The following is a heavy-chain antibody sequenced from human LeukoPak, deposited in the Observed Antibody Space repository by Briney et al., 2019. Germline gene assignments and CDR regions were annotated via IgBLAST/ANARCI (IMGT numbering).Heavy chain of an antibody. CDR3: ARGPGWFGEFYYYYYYMDV. D-gene: IGHD3-10*01. J-gene: IGHJ6*03. CDR2: MNPNSGNT. V-gene: IGHV1-8*01. CDR1: GYTFTSYD. Sequence: ASVKVSCKASGYTFTSYDINWVRQATGRGLEWMGWMNPNSGNTGYAQKFQGRVTMTRNTSISTAYMELSSLRSEDTAVYYCARGPGWFGEFYYYYYYMDVWGKGTTVTISS.